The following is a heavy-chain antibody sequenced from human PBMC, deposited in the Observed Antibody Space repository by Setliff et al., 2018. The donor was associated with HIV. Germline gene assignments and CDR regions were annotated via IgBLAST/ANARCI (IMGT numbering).Heavy chain of an antibody. CDR3: ARRVPPIPSGDLDY. D-gene: IGHD4-17*01. CDR2: FDPEDGET. V-gene: IGHV1-24*01. J-gene: IGHJ4*02. Sequence: ASVKVSCKVSGYTLTELSMHWVRQAPGKGLEWMGGFDPEDGETIYAQKFQGRVTMTEDTSTDTAYMDLSRLRSDDTAVYYCARRVPPIPSGDLDYWGQGTLVTVSS. CDR1: GYTLTELS.